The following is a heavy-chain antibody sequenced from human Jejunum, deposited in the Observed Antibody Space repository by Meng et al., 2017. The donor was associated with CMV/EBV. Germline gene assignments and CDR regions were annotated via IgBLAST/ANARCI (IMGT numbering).Heavy chain of an antibody. Sequence: GASLSRSHLLNWVLQSPGEVLGWIGKIFPSGTTSYSPSLKSRVAISLDKSKNQFSLKMISVTAADTAVYYCASDNCDGGSCYGGFDDWGQGTLVTVS. CDR2: IFPSGTT. CDR1: GASLSRSHL. V-gene: IGHV4-4*02. CDR3: ASDNCDGGSCYGGFDD. D-gene: IGHD2-15*01. J-gene: IGHJ4*02.